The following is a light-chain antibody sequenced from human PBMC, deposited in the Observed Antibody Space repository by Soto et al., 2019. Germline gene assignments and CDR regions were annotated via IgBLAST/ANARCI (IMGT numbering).Light chain of an antibody. CDR3: QQATTFPIT. CDR1: QSLSSW. Sequence: DIQMTQSPSSVSASVGDRVTITCRASQSLSSWLAWYQQKPGKAPKLLIYAASSLQSGVPSSFSGSGSGTDFNFTISSLQPEDFATYYCQQATTFPITFGPGTKVDVK. J-gene: IGKJ3*01. CDR2: AAS. V-gene: IGKV1-12*01.